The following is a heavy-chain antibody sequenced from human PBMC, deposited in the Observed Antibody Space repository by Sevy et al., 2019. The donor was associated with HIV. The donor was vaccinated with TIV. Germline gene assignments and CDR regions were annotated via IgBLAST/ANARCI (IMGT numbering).Heavy chain of an antibody. V-gene: IGHV4-34*01. D-gene: IGHD4-17*01. J-gene: IGHJ2*01. CDR3: ASRPRDMTRLKRVRWYFGL. CDR2: INHHGRT. CDR1: GGSFTAYY. Sequence: SETLSLTCAVYGGSFTAYYWSWIRQSPEKGLEWIGDINHHGRTNYSPSLKSRVTISVDTSKNQFSLRLNSVTAADTGVYYCASRPRDMTRLKRVRWYFGLWGRGTLVTVS.